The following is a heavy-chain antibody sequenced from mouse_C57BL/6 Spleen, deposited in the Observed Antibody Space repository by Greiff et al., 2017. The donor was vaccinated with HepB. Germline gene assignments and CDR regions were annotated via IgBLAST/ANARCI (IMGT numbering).Heavy chain of an antibody. CDR2: ISSGSSTI. D-gene: IGHD2-3*01. CDR1: GFTFSDYG. Sequence: EVQLVESGGGLVKPGGSLKLSCAASGFTFSDYGMHWVRQAPEKGLEWVAYISSGSSTIYYADTVKGRFTISRDNAKNTLFLQMTSLRSEDTAMYYGAREWLLQGRDAMDYWGQGTSVTVSS. CDR3: AREWLLQGRDAMDY. V-gene: IGHV5-17*01. J-gene: IGHJ4*01.